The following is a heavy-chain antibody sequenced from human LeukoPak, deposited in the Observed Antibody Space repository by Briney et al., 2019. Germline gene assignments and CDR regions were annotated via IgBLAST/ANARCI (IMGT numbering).Heavy chain of an antibody. D-gene: IGHD4-17*01. CDR1: GGSISSYY. CDR3: ARVSLDYGDYGYYYYYYMDV. J-gene: IGHJ6*03. Sequence: SETLSLTCTVSGGSISSYYWSWIRQPAGKGLEWIGRIYTSGSTNYNPSLKSRVTMSVDTSKNQFSLKLSSVTAADTAVYYCARVSLDYGDYGYYYYYYMDVWGKGTTVTVSS. V-gene: IGHV4-4*07. CDR2: IYTSGST.